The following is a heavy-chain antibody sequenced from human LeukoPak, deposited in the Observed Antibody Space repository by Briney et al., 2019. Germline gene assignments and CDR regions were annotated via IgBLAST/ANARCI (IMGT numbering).Heavy chain of an antibody. CDR2: IYSGGST. D-gene: IGHD3-22*01. V-gene: IGHV3-66*01. CDR3: ARDMDSSGYSNFDY. CDR1: GFTVSSNY. Sequence: GGSLRLSCAASGFTVSSNYMSWVRQAPGKGLEWVSVIYSGGSTYYADSVKGRFTISRDSSKNTLYLQMNSLRAEDTAVYYCARDMDSSGYSNFDYWGQGTLVTVSS. J-gene: IGHJ4*02.